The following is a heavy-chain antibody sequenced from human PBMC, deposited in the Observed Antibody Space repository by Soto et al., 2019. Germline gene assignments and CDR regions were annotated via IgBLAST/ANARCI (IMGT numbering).Heavy chain of an antibody. CDR1: GGSISSSSYY. V-gene: IGHV4-39*01. J-gene: IGHJ4*02. D-gene: IGHD5-18*01. Sequence: SETLSLTCTVSGGSISSSSYYWGWIRQPPGKGLEWIGSIYYSGSTYYNPSLKSRVTISVDTSKNQFSPKLSSVTAADTAVYYCARRGYSYGTLDYWGQGTLVTVS. CDR3: ARRGYSYGTLDY. CDR2: IYYSGST.